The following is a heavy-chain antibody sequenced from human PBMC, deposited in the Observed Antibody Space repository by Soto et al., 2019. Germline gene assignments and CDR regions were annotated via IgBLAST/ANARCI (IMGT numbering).Heavy chain of an antibody. V-gene: IGHV3-23*01. D-gene: IGHD1-26*01. CDR3: AKWPEPRRQVYFDY. CDR2: ISASGGST. CDR1: GFTFKSYT. J-gene: IGHJ4*02. Sequence: LRHTGSASGFTFKSYTVCRLRQATGKGLEWVSGISASGGSTYYADSMKGRFTISRDNSKNTVYLQMNSLRAEDTAVYYCAKWPEPRRQVYFDYWGQGT.